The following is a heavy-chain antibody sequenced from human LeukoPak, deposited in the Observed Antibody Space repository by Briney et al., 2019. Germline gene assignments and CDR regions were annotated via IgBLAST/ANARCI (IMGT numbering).Heavy chain of an antibody. Sequence: PSETLSLTCTVSGGSISSYYWSWIRQPPGKGLEWIGEINHSGSTNYNPSLKSRVTISVDTSNNQFSLKLSSVTAADTAVYYCARGAVVAATLSYWGQGTLVTVSS. CDR2: INHSGST. D-gene: IGHD2-15*01. V-gene: IGHV4-34*01. CDR1: GGSISSYY. J-gene: IGHJ4*02. CDR3: ARGAVVAATLSY.